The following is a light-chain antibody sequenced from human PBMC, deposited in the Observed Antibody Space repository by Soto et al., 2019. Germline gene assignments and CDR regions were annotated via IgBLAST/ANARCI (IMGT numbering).Light chain of an antibody. CDR2: DAS. V-gene: IGKV3-11*01. CDR3: QHRSNWPIT. J-gene: IGKJ4*01. CDR1: QSVSRY. Sequence: EIVLTQSPATLSLSPGERATLSCRASQSVSRYLAWYQQKRGQAPRLLMYDASSRATGVPARFSGSGSGTDFTLTISSLEPEDSAVYFCQHRSNWPITFGGGTKVDIK.